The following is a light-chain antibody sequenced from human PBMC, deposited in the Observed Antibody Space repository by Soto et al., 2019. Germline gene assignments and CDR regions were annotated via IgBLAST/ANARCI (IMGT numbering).Light chain of an antibody. CDR3: SSFATTDTPMV. CDR2: DVS. Sequence: QSALTQPASVSGSPGQSITISCTGTNSDVGGYNHVSWYQQHPGEAPKLMIYDVSSRPSGVSNRFSGSKAADTASLTISGLQAEDEADYYCSSFATTDTPMVFGGGTKLTVL. J-gene: IGLJ2*01. CDR1: NSDVGGYNH. V-gene: IGLV2-14*03.